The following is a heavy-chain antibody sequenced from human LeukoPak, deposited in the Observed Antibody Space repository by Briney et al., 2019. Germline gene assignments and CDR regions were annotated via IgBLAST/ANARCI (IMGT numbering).Heavy chain of an antibody. CDR2: ISAYNGNT. D-gene: IGHD3-3*02. V-gene: IGHV1-18*01. J-gene: IGHJ3*02. Sequence: ASVKVFCKPSGYALTSYGISWVRQAPGQGLEWMGWISAYNGNTNYAQKFQGRVAMTTDRSRTTAFIEVTSLTYDDTAVYYCARGTRACFFDIWGQGTKVTVSS. CDR3: ARGTRACFFDI. CDR1: GYALTSYG.